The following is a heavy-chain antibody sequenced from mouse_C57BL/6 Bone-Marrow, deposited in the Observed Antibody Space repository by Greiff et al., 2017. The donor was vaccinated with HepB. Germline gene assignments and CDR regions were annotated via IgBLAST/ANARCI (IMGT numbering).Heavy chain of an antibody. V-gene: IGHV1-64*01. Sequence: VKLQESGAELVKPGASVKLSCKASGYTFTSYWMHWVKQRPGQGLEWIGMIHPNSGSTNYNEKFKSKATLTVDKSSSTAYMQLSSLTSEDSAVYYCARGPTVVADYFDYWGQGTTLTVSS. CDR3: ARGPTVVADYFDY. J-gene: IGHJ2*01. CDR2: IHPNSGST. D-gene: IGHD1-1*01. CDR1: GYTFTSYW.